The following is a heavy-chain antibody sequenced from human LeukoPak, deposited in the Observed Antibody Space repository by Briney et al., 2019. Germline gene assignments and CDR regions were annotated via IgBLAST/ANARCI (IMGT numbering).Heavy chain of an antibody. V-gene: IGHV3-21*01. CDR2: ISSSSSYI. CDR3: AREQYYYGSGRGWFDP. D-gene: IGHD3-10*01. CDR1: GFTFSSYS. J-gene: IGHJ5*02. Sequence: GGSLRLSCAASGFTFSSYSMNWVRQPPGKGLEWVSSISSSSSYIYYADSVKGRFTISRDNAKNSLYLQMNSLRAEDTAVYYCAREQYYYGSGRGWFDPWGQGTLVTVSS.